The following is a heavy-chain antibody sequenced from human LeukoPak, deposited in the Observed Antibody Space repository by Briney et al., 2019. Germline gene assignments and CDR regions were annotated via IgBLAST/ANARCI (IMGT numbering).Heavy chain of an antibody. J-gene: IGHJ4*02. CDR1: GGTFSSYA. Sequence: ASVKVSCKASGGTFSSYAISWVRQAPVQGLEWMGRIIPIFGIANYAQKFQGRVTITADKSTSTAYMELSSLRSEDTAVYYCARDLQDGYNLGVFDYWGQGTLVTVSS. V-gene: IGHV1-69*04. D-gene: IGHD5-24*01. CDR2: IIPIFGIA. CDR3: ARDLQDGYNLGVFDY.